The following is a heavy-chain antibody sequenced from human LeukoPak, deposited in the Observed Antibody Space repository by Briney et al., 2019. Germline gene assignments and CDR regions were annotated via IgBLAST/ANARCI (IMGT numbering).Heavy chain of an antibody. V-gene: IGHV5-51*01. CDR1: GYSFTSYW. CDR2: IYPGDSDT. CDR3: ARRKDDAFDI. Sequence: GESLKISCKGSGYSFTSYWIGWVRQMPGKGLEWMGIIYPGDSDTRYSPSFQGQVTMSVDKFISTAYLQWSNLKASDTAMYYCARRKDDAFDIWGQGTMVTVSS. J-gene: IGHJ3*02.